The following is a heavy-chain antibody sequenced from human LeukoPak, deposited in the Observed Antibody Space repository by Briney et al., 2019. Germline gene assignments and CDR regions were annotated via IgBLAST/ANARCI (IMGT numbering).Heavy chain of an antibody. CDR3: ARVVWEQWLSCLDY. Sequence: ASVKVSCKVSGYTLTELSMHWVRQAPGKGLEWMGGFDPEDGETIYAQKFQGRVTMTEDTSTDTAYMELRSLRSDDTAVYYCARVVWEQWLSCLDYWGQGTLVTVSS. CDR2: FDPEDGET. CDR1: GYTLTELS. D-gene: IGHD6-19*01. J-gene: IGHJ4*02. V-gene: IGHV1-24*01.